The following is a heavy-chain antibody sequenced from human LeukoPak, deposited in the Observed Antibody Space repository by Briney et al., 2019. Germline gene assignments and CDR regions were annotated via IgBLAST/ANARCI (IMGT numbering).Heavy chain of an antibody. J-gene: IGHJ3*02. CDR3: ARISPTLDAFDI. CDR1: GYTFTGYY. Sequence: GASVKVSCKASGYTFTGYYMHWVRQAPGQGLEWKGWINPNSGGTNYAQKFQGRVTMTRDTSITTGYMELSRLRSDDTAVYYCARISPTLDAFDIWGQGTMVTVSS. CDR2: INPNSGGT. V-gene: IGHV1-2*02.